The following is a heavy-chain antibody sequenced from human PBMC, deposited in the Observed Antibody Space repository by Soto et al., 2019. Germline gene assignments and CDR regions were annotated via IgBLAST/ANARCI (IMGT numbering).Heavy chain of an antibody. CDR1: GGSISSGGFY. CDR3: ARGYHSAHDYYRPLDY. Sequence: SETLSLTCTVSGGSISSGGFYWSWIRQHPGKGLEWTGYIYYNGSTYYNPSLKSRVTISVDTSKNQFSLRLSSVTAADTAVYYCARGYHSAHDYYRPLDYWGQGTLVTVSS. V-gene: IGHV4-31*03. J-gene: IGHJ4*02. D-gene: IGHD5-12*01. CDR2: IYYNGST.